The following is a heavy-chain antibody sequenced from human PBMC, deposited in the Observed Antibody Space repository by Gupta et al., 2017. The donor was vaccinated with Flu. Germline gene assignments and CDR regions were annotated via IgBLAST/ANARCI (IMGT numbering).Heavy chain of an antibody. CDR2: IKQDGSEK. CDR1: GFTFSSYW. J-gene: IGHJ5*02. D-gene: IGHD3-22*01. V-gene: IGHV3-7*04. CDR3: ARAYYYDSSGYSALDP. Sequence: EVQLVESGGGLVQPGGSLSLSCAASGFTFSSYWMSWVRQAPGKGLEWVANIKQDGSEKYYVDSVKGRFTISRDNAKNSLYLQMNSLRAEDTAVYYCARAYYYDSSGYSALDPWGQGTLVTVSS.